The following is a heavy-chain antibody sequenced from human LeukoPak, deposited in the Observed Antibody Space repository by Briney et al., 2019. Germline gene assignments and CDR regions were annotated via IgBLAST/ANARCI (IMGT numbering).Heavy chain of an antibody. Sequence: ASVTVSCKASGYTFTGYYIHWVRQAPGQGLEWMGWINPNSGGTNYAQNFQGRATMTRDTSISTAYMELSRLRSDDTAVYYCAKDHSYSSGWSNYWGQGTLVTVSS. D-gene: IGHD6-19*01. CDR2: INPNSGGT. CDR3: AKDHSYSSGWSNY. V-gene: IGHV1-2*02. CDR1: GYTFTGYY. J-gene: IGHJ4*02.